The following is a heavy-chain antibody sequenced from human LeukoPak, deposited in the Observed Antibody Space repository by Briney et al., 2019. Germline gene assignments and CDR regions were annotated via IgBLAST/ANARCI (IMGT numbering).Heavy chain of an antibody. CDR2: IHTSGTM. CDR1: GGSVSTGSYY. Sequence: SEALSLTCTVSGGSVSTGSYYWSWIRQPAGRGLEWIGHIHTSGTMNYNASLKSRVRISVETSKNQFSLRLSSVTAADTAVYFRARGPTYQPIDYWGQGTLVTVSS. J-gene: IGHJ4*02. V-gene: IGHV4-61*09. D-gene: IGHD2-2*01. CDR3: ARGPTYQPIDY.